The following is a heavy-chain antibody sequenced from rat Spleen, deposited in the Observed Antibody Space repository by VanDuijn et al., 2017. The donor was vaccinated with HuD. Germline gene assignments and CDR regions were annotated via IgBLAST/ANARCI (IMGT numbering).Heavy chain of an antibody. D-gene: IGHD1-9*01. J-gene: IGHJ4*01. CDR2: ISYGDSSGHSST. CDR1: GFTFSDYG. V-gene: IGHV5-29*01. Sequence: EVQLVESDGGLVQPGRSLKLSCAASGFTFSDYGMAWVRQAPTKGLEWVATISYGDSSGHSSTYYRDSVKGRFTISRDNAKSTLYLQMDSLRSGDTATYYCGRHGYNSYVMDAWGQGASVTVSS. CDR3: GRHGYNSYVMDA.